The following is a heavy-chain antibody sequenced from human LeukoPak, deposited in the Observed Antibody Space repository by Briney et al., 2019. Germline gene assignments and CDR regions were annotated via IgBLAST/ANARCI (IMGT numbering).Heavy chain of an antibody. V-gene: IGHV3-30*02. Sequence: PGGSLRLSCAASGFTFSSYGMHWVRQAPGKGLEWVAYIRHDGSDKYYADSVKGRFTISRDDSKNTLYLQMNSLRAEDTAVYYCAKDPNFYYCMDVWGKGTTVTISS. CDR1: GFTFSSYG. CDR2: IRHDGSDK. J-gene: IGHJ6*03. CDR3: AKDPNFYYCMDV.